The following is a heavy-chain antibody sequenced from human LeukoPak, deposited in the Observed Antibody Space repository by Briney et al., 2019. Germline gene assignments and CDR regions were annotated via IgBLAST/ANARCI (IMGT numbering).Heavy chain of an antibody. V-gene: IGHV3-66*01. D-gene: IGHD1-1*01. J-gene: IGHJ3*02. CDR1: GFTVSNNY. CDR2: IFDSGPT. CDR3: ARGYERDPFDI. Sequence: PGGSLRLSCAASGFTVSNNYMSWVRQAPGKGLEWVSVIFDSGPTYYADSVRGRFTISRDNSKNTLYLQMNNLRAEDTGVYYRARGYERDPFDIWGQGTMVTVSS.